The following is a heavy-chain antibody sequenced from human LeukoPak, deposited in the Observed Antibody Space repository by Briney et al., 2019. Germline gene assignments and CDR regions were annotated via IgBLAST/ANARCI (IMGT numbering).Heavy chain of an antibody. J-gene: IGHJ2*01. CDR3: ARGKVTRDWYFDL. CDR1: GGSFSDFH. Sequence: SETRSLTCTVYGGSFSDFHWSWIRLPPGKGLEWIGEINHSGNTNYNPSLKSRVTISIDTSKNQFSLKLSSVTAADTAVYYCARGKVTRDWYFDLWGRGTLVTVSS. V-gene: IGHV4-34*01. D-gene: IGHD4-17*01. CDR2: INHSGNT.